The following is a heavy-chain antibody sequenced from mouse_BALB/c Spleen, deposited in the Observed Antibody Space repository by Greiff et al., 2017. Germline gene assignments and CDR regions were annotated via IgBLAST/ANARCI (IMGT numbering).Heavy chain of an antibody. CDR1: GFSLTSYG. D-gene: IGHD5-1*01. Sequence: VMLVESGPDLVAPSQSLSIICTVPGFSLTSYGVHWVSQPPGKGLEWLVVIWSDGSTTYISALKSRLSISKDNSKSQVFLKMNSLQTDDTAMYYCAREKSTWYFDVWGAGTTVTVSS. V-gene: IGHV2-6-2*01. J-gene: IGHJ1*01. CDR3: AREKSTWYFDV. CDR2: IWSDGST.